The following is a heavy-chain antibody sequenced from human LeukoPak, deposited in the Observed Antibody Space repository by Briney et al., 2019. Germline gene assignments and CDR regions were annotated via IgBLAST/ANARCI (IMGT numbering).Heavy chain of an antibody. Sequence: PGGPLTHSCSASGFNFPSYWLIWVRQVPGEGLVYVSQMNHDGTIPNYADSVKGRFTMSRDNARNTVFLQTDSLRAEDTGVYYCGRDNYEPIDFWGQGVLVTVSS. V-gene: IGHV3-74*01. CDR1: GFNFPSYW. CDR2: MNHDGTIP. D-gene: IGHD3-22*01. CDR3: GRDNYEPIDF. J-gene: IGHJ4*02.